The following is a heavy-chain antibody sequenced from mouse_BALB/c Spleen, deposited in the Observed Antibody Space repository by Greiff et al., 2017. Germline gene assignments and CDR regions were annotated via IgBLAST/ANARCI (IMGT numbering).Heavy chain of an antibody. CDR3: AREYYGSSYGYFDV. CDR2: INPYNDGT. V-gene: IGHV1-14*01. Sequence: EVQRVESGPELVKPGASVKMSCKASGYTFTSYVMHWVKQKPGQGLEWIGYINPYNDGTKYNEKFKGKATLTSDKSSSTAYMELSSLTSEDSAVYYCAREYYGSSYGYFDVWGAGTTVTVSS. J-gene: IGHJ1*01. CDR1: GYTFTSYV. D-gene: IGHD1-1*01.